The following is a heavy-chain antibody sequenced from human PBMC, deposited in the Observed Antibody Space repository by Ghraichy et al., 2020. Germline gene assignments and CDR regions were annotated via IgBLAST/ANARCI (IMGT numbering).Heavy chain of an antibody. D-gene: IGHD2-2*03. CDR1: GFTFSSYA. Sequence: GGSLRLSCAASGFTFSSYAMSWVRQAPGKELEWVSSISSTFFGTYYADSVKGRFTISRDNSKNTLHLQMNSLRAEDTAVYYCANHGYCNSTSCPYQWFDPWGQGTLVTVSS. V-gene: IGHV3-23*01. CDR3: ANHGYCNSTSCPYQWFDP. J-gene: IGHJ5*02. CDR2: ISSTFFGT.